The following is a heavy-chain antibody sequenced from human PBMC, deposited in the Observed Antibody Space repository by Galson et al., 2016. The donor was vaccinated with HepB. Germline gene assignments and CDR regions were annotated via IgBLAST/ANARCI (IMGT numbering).Heavy chain of an antibody. CDR3: ARDNYPWEYQLLSAGSLFKRRENWFDP. CDR2: IKGDGSEK. CDR1: GFSFSRNW. J-gene: IGHJ5*02. V-gene: IGHV3-7*03. Sequence: SLRLSCAASGFSFSRNWMSWVRQAPGKGLEWVASIKGDGSEKNYAESMKGRFSISRDNGKNSLDLQMNSLRDDDTAVYYCARDNYPWEYQLLSAGSLFKRRENWFDPWGQGTLVTVSS. D-gene: IGHD2-2*01.